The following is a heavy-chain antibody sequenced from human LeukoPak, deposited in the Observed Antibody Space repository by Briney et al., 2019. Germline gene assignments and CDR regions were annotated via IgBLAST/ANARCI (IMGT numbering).Heavy chain of an antibody. CDR1: GFTFSDYS. CDR3: ALGELLRPFDY. V-gene: IGHV3-21*01. CDR2: ISSSSSYI. D-gene: IGHD3-10*01. J-gene: IGHJ4*02. Sequence: GGSLRLSCAASGFTFSDYSMNWVRQAPGKGLEWVSSISSSSSYIYYADSVKGRFTISRDNAKNSLYLQMNSLRAEDTAVYYCALGELLRPFDYWGQGTLVTVSS.